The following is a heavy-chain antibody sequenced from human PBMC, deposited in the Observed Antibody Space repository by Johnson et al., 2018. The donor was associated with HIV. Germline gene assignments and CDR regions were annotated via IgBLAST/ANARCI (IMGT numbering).Heavy chain of an antibody. V-gene: IGHV3-9*01. CDR2: ISWNSGSI. J-gene: IGHJ3*02. CDR3: AKDRAVARWDGFDI. Sequence: VESGGGLVQPGRSLRLSCAASGFTFSSYGMHWVRQAPGKGLEWVSGISWNSGSIGYADSVKGRFTISRDNAKNSLYLQMNSLRAEDTALYYCAKDRAVARWDGFDIWGQGTMGTLSS. D-gene: IGHD6-19*01. CDR1: GFTFSSYG.